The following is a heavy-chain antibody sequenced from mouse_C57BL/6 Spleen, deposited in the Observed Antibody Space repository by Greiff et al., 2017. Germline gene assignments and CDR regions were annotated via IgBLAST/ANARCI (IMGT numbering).Heavy chain of an antibody. CDR3: ASSYYYCSSGYAMDY. Sequence: QVQLQQSGPELVKPGASVKISCKASGYAFSSSWMNWVKQRPGKGLEWIGRIYPGDGDTNYNGKFKGKATLTADESSSTAYMQLSSLTSEDSAVYFCASSYYYCSSGYAMDYWGQGTSVTVSS. CDR1: GYAFSSSW. D-gene: IGHD1-1*01. V-gene: IGHV1-82*01. J-gene: IGHJ4*01. CDR2: IYPGDGDT.